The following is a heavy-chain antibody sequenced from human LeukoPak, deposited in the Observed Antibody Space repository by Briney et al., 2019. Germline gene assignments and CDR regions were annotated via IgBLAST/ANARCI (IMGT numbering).Heavy chain of an antibody. V-gene: IGHV3-23*01. J-gene: IGHJ5*02. CDR2: ISGSGGST. D-gene: IGHD6-13*01. CDR3: AKDPVIGYSSSP. Sequence: GGSLRLSCAASGFPFSSYAMSWVRQAPGKGLEWVSAISGSGGSTYYADSVKGRFTISRDNSKNTLYLQMNSLRAEDTAVYYCAKDPVIGYSSSPWGQGTLVTVSS. CDR1: GFPFSSYA.